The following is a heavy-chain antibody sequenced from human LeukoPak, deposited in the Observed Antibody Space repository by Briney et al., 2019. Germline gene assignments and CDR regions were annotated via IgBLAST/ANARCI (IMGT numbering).Heavy chain of an antibody. CDR2: IYYSGST. D-gene: IGHD3-22*01. J-gene: IGHJ3*02. Sequence: SETLSLTCTVSGGSISSGDYYWSWIRQPPGKGLEWIGYIYYSGSTYYNPSLKSRVTISVDTSRNRFSLKLSSVTAADTAMYYCARDNQWLNAFDIWGQGTKVTVSS. V-gene: IGHV4-30-4*02. CDR1: GGSISSGDYY. CDR3: ARDNQWLNAFDI.